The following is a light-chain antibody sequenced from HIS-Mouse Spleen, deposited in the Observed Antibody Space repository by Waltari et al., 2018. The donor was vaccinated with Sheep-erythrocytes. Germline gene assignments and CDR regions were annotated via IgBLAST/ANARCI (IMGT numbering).Light chain of an antibody. CDR2: QDS. V-gene: IGLV3-1*01. CDR1: KLGAKY. Sequence: SYELTQPPSVSVSPGQTASIPCSGDKLGAKYACWYQQKPGQSPVLVIYQDSKRPSGTPERFSGSNSGNTATLTISGTQAMDEADYYCQAWDSSTAVFGGGTKLTVL. CDR3: QAWDSSTAV. J-gene: IGLJ2*01.